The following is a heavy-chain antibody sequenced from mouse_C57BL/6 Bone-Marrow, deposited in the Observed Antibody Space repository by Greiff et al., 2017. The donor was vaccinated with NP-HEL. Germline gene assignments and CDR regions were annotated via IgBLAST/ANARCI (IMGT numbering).Heavy chain of an antibody. CDR3: ASPYYYGSSYDYAMDY. CDR2: ISNGGGST. Sequence: EVKLVESGGGLVQPGGSLKLSCAASGFTFSDYYMYWVRQTPEKRLEWVAYISNGGGSTYYPDTVKGRFTISRDNAKNTLYLQMSRLKSEDTAMYYCASPYYYGSSYDYAMDYRGQGTSVTVSS. CDR1: GFTFSDYY. D-gene: IGHD1-1*01. J-gene: IGHJ4*01. V-gene: IGHV5-12*01.